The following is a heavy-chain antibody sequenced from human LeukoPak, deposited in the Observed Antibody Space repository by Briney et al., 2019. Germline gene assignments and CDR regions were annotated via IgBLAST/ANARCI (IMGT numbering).Heavy chain of an antibody. CDR3: ARVEMATIGDY. V-gene: IGHV3-21*01. CDR1: GFTFSSYS. Sequence: GGSLRLSCAASGFTFSSYSMNWVRRAPGKGLEWVSSISSGSGYIFYADSVKGRFTISRDNAKNSLYLQMNSLRAEDTAVYYCARVEMATIGDYWGQGTLVTVSS. J-gene: IGHJ4*02. D-gene: IGHD5-24*01. CDR2: ISSGSGYI.